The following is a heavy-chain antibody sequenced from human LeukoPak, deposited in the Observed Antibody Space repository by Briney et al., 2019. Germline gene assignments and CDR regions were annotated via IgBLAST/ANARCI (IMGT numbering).Heavy chain of an antibody. CDR2: ISSSSSYI. D-gene: IGHD2-21*02. CDR1: GFTFSSYS. J-gene: IGHJ4*02. CDR3: ARRVCGGDCYSGEEHFDY. V-gene: IGHV3-21*03. Sequence: GGSLRLSCAASGFTFSSYSMNWVRQAPGKRLEWVSSISSSSSYIYYADSVKGRFTISRDNAKNSLYLQMNSLRAEDTAVYYCARRVCGGDCYSGEEHFDYWGQGTLVTVSS.